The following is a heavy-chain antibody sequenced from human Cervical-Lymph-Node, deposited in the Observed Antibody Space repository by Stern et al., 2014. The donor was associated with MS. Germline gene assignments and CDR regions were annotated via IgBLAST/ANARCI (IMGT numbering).Heavy chain of an antibody. Sequence: QVTLQESGPTLVKPTQTLTLTCTVSGVSLSTRPMGGGWIRQPPGKALEXVALIYWDGENRYSTSLKSRLTIAKDTSKTQVVLTMTNVDPVDTATYYCAHRRHIGSAWNYGEFDYWGQGTLVTVSS. CDR2: IYWDGEN. D-gene: IGHD1-7*01. J-gene: IGHJ4*02. V-gene: IGHV2-5*02. CDR3: AHRRHIGSAWNYGEFDY. CDR1: GVSLSTRPMG.